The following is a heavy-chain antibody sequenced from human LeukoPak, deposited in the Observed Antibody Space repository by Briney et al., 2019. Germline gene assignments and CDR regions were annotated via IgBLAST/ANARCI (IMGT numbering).Heavy chain of an antibody. V-gene: IGHV4-59*01. CDR1: GGSISSYY. CDR2: IYYSGST. J-gene: IGHJ4*02. CDR3: ARGIVGASPVFDY. D-gene: IGHD1-26*01. Sequence: SETLSLTCTVSGGSISSYYWSWIRQPPGKGLEWIGYIYYSGSTNYNPSLKSRVTISVDTSKNQFSLKLSSVTAADTAVYYCARGIVGASPVFDYWGQGTLVTVPS.